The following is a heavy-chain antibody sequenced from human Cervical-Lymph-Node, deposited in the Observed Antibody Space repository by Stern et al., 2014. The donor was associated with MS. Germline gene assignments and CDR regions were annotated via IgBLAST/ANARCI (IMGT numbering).Heavy chain of an antibody. CDR1: GFTFSSYA. Sequence: VQLLESGGGVVQPGRSLRLSCAASGFTFSSYAMHWVRQAPGKGLEWVAVISYDGSNKYYADSVKGRFTISRDNSKNTLYLQMNSLRAEDTAVYYCARDSFSSSSYYYYYGMDVWGQGTTVTVSS. J-gene: IGHJ6*02. D-gene: IGHD6-6*01. V-gene: IGHV3-30-3*01. CDR2: ISYDGSNK. CDR3: ARDSFSSSSYYYYYGMDV.